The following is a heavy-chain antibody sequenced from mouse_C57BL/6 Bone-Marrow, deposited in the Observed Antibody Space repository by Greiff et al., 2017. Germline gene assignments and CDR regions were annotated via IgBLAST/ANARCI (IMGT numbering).Heavy chain of an antibody. CDR2: IYPGNSDT. D-gene: IGHD2-4*01. V-gene: IGHV1-5*01. J-gene: IGHJ3*01. Sequence: EVQLQQSGTVLARPGASVKMSCKPSGYTFTSYWMNWVKQRPGQGLEWIGAIYPGNSDTSYNQKFKGNAKLTAVTSASTAYMGLISLTNEDSAVYYGLIYYDYDWFAYWGQGTLVTVSA. CDR1: GYTFTSYW. CDR3: LIYYDYDWFAY.